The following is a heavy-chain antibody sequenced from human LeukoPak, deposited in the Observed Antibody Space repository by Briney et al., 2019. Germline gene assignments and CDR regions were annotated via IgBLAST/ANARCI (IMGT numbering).Heavy chain of an antibody. V-gene: IGHV4-34*01. CDR3: ARVWRPNYYYYYYMDV. CDR1: GGSFSGYY. Sequence: SETLSLTCAVYGGSFSGYYWSWIRQPPGKGLEWIGEINHSGSTNYNPSLKSRVTISVDMSKNQFSLKLSSVTAADTAVYYCARVWRPNYYYYYYMDVWGQGTTVTVSS. J-gene: IGHJ6*03. CDR2: INHSGST. D-gene: IGHD1-1*01.